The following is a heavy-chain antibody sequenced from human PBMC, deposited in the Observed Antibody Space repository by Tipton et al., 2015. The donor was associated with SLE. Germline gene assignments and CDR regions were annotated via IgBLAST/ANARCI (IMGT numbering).Heavy chain of an antibody. V-gene: IGHV5-51*01. CDR1: GYTFATYW. J-gene: IGHJ4*02. CDR3: ARPTMTMATSYSDY. D-gene: IGHD4-17*01. CDR2: IYPADSDT. Sequence: QLVQSGEEVKKAGESLKISCKGSGYTFATYWIGWVRQIPGKGLEWMGIIYPADSDTRYSPSFQGQVTISVDRSIDTAYLQWSSLKASDTAMYYCARPTMTMATSYSDYWGQGTLVTVSS.